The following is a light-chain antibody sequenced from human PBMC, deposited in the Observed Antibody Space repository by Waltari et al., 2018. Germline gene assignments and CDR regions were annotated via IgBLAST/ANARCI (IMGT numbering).Light chain of an antibody. CDR1: SSDVGGYNY. CDR2: DVS. CDR3: SSYTSSST. V-gene: IGLV2-14*03. Sequence: QSALTQPASVSGSPGQSITISCTGTSSDVGGYNYVSWYQQHTGKAPKLMIYDVSNRPAGVSNRFSGSKSGNTASLTISGLQAEDEADYYCSSYTSSSTFGTGTKVTVL. J-gene: IGLJ1*01.